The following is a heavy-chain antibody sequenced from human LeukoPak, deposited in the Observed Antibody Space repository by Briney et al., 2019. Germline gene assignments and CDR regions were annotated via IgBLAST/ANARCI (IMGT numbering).Heavy chain of an antibody. CDR3: ARAPSDIYFDY. J-gene: IGHJ4*02. Sequence: SSETLSLTCTVSGGSLSTYYWSWIRQPAGKGLEWIGRISTTGTTNYNPSLKSRVTMSVDMSKNQFSLNLNSVTAAGTAVYFCARAPSDIYFDYWGQGALVTVSS. V-gene: IGHV4-4*07. CDR1: GGSLSTYY. CDR2: ISTTGTT.